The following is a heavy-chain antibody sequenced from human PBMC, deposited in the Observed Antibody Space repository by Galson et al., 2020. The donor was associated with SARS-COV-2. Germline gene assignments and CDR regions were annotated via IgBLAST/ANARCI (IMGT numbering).Heavy chain of an antibody. CDR3: ARDRWDLLKCYFDN. CDR2: IGITGSPI. CDR1: GFTFSDYQ. Sequence: GGYLRLSCAASGFTFSDYQMTWIRQAPGKGLEWVSYIGITGSPIYYADSVKGRFTISRDNAENSLYLQMNSLRADDTAVYYCARDRWDLLKCYFDNWGQGTLVTVSS. V-gene: IGHV3-11*01. J-gene: IGHJ4*02. D-gene: IGHD1-26*01.